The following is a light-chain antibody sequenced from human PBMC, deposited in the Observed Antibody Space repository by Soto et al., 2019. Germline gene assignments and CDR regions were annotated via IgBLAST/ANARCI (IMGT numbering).Light chain of an antibody. Sequence: EVVMTQSPATLSVSPGERATLSCRASQTISTNLAWYQQKPGQAPRLLIYGASTRATDIPARFSGSGSGTEFPITISRLLSEDVAVYYCQQYNDWPPYTFGHGTTLQIK. CDR1: QTISTN. CDR2: GAS. V-gene: IGKV3-15*01. J-gene: IGKJ2*01. CDR3: QQYNDWPPYT.